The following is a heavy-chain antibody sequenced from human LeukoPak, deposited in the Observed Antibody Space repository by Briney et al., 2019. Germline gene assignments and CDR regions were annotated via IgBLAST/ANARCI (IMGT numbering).Heavy chain of an antibody. V-gene: IGHV1-46*01. CDR3: TRDRYDSSDYYYHATPSGAFDI. CDR2: INPSGGST. J-gene: IGHJ3*02. D-gene: IGHD3-22*01. Sequence: GASVKVSCKASGYTFTDYYMQWVRQAPGQGLEWMGIINPSGGSTSYAQKFQGRVTMTRDMSTSTVYMELSSLRSEDTAVYYCTRDRYDSSDYYYHATPSGAFDIWGQGTMVTVSS. CDR1: GYTFTDYY.